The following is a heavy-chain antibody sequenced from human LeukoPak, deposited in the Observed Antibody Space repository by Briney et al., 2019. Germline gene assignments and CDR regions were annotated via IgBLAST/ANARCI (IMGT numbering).Heavy chain of an antibody. D-gene: IGHD6-19*01. CDR2: IYTSGTT. V-gene: IGHV4-4*07. J-gene: IGHJ3*02. CDR1: GGSISNYY. Sequence: SETLSLTCTVSGGSISNYYWSWIRQPAGKGLEWIGRIYTSGTTHYNPSLKSRVTMSVDTSKNQFSLNLSSVTAADTAVYYCARDLNSSGWSAFDIWGQGTMVTVSS. CDR3: ARDLNSSGWSAFDI.